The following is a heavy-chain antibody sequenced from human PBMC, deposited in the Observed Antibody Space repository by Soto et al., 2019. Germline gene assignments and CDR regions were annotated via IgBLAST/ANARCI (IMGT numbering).Heavy chain of an antibody. J-gene: IGHJ6*02. V-gene: IGHV4-39*01. CDR3: ACIFSGGYGYGFYYYGMDV. D-gene: IGHD5-18*01. CDR2: IYYSGSA. CDR1: GGSISSSDYY. Sequence: ASETLSLTSTVSGGSISSSDYYWGWIRQPPGKGLEWIGNIYYSGSASYNPSLKSRVTISVDTSKNQFSLKLSSVTAADTAVYYCACIFSGGYGYGFYYYGMDVWGQGTTVTVSS.